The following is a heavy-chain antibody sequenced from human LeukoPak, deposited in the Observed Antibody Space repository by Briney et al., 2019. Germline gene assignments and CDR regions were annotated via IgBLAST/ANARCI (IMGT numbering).Heavy chain of an antibody. D-gene: IGHD2-2*01. CDR1: GYTFTGHF. Sequence: ASVKVSCKAPGYTFTGHFMHWVRPAPGQGLEWMGWINPNSGGTDYAQKFQGWVTMTRDTSIYTAYMELSRLRSDDTAVYYCARGVLPAAMRGIGDAFDIWGQGTMVTVSS. CDR2: INPNSGGT. V-gene: IGHV1-2*04. CDR3: ARGVLPAAMRGIGDAFDI. J-gene: IGHJ3*02.